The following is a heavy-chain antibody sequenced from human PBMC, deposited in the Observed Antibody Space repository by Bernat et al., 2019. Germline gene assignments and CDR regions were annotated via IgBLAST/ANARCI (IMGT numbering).Heavy chain of an antibody. Sequence: QVQLVESGGGVVQPGRSLRLSCAASGFTFSSYAMHWVRQAPGKGLEWVAVISYDGSNKYYADSVKGRFTISRDNSKNTLYLQMNSLRAEDTAVYYCARDGRGVRGVMGYDGMDVWGQGTTVTVSS. D-gene: IGHD3-10*01. CDR1: GFTFSSYA. V-gene: IGHV3-30-3*01. J-gene: IGHJ6*02. CDR3: ARDGRGVRGVMGYDGMDV. CDR2: ISYDGSNK.